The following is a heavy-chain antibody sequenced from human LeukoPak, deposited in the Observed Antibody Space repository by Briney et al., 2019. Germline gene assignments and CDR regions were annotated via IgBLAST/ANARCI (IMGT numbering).Heavy chain of an antibody. V-gene: IGHV4-39*01. CDR3: ARPGYSSSLSTYFDS. D-gene: IGHD6-19*01. CDR1: GDSIRSTTYY. Sequence: PSETLSLTCTVSGDSIRSTTYYWGWIRQPPGRGLEWIGSIYNSGTTYYNPSLKSRITLSVDTSKNQFSLKLSSVTAADTAVYYCARPGYSSSLSTYFDSWGQGILVTVSS. J-gene: IGHJ4*02. CDR2: IYNSGTT.